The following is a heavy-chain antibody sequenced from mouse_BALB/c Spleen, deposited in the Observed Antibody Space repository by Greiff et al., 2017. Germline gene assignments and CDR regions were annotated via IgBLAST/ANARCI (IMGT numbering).Heavy chain of an antibody. CDR3: ARGTMITTTGAMDY. Sequence: VQLQQSGPELVKPGASVKMSCKASGYTFTSYVMHWVKQKPGQGLEWIGYINPYNDGTKYNEKFKGKATLTSDKSSSTAYMELSSLTSEDSAVYYCARGTMITTTGAMDYWGQGTSVTVSS. CDR2: INPYNDGT. V-gene: IGHV1-14*01. D-gene: IGHD2-4*01. J-gene: IGHJ4*01. CDR1: GYTFTSYV.